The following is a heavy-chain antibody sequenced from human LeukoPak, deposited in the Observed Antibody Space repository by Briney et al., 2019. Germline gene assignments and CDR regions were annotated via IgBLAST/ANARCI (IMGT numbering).Heavy chain of an antibody. J-gene: IGHJ4*02. Sequence: GGSLRLSCAASGFTFNDYAMHWVRQVPGKGLEWVSGISWNSGSIGYADSVKGRFTISRDNAKNSLYLQMNSLRAEDTAFYYCAKAYHDSGGYYYAYWGQGTLVTVSS. V-gene: IGHV3-9*01. CDR3: AKAYHDSGGYYYAY. D-gene: IGHD3-22*01. CDR1: GFTFNDYA. CDR2: ISWNSGSI.